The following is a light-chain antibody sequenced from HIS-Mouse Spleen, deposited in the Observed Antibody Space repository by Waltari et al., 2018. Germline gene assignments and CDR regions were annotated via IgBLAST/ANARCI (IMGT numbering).Light chain of an antibody. CDR2: AAS. V-gene: IGKV1-9*01. J-gene: IGKJ1*01. CDR1: QGISSY. Sequence: DIQLTQSPYFLSASVGARFTITCRASQGISSYFAWYQQKPGQAPKLLIYAASTLQSRVPSRFSGSGSGTEFTLTTSSLQPEDFATYYCQQLNSYPPTFGQGTKVEIK. CDR3: QQLNSYPPT.